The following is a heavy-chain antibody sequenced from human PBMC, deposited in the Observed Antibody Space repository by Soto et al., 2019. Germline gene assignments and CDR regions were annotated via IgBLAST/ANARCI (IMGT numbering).Heavy chain of an antibody. Sequence: ETLSLTCVVYGGSFSGYYWSWIRQPPGKGLEWIGEINHGGSTKYNPSLKRRVTISVDTSKNQFSLKVSSVTVADTAVYYCARGSRQIGTVTALYFYYAMDVWGQGTTVTVSS. CDR2: INHGGST. V-gene: IGHV4-34*01. CDR1: GGSFSGYY. J-gene: IGHJ6*02. D-gene: IGHD4-4*01. CDR3: ARGSRQIGTVTALYFYYAMDV.